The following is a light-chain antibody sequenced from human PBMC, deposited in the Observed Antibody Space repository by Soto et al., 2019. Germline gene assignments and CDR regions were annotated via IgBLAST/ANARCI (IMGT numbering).Light chain of an antibody. V-gene: IGKV3-15*01. J-gene: IGKJ3*01. CDR2: GAS. CDR3: HQYDNWPLT. Sequence: EIVMTQSPATLSVSPGERATLSCRASQSVSSNLAWYQQKPGQAPRLLISGASTRATGVPARFTGSGSATEFTLTISSLQSEDFAVYFCHQYDNWPLTFGPGTKVDIK. CDR1: QSVSSN.